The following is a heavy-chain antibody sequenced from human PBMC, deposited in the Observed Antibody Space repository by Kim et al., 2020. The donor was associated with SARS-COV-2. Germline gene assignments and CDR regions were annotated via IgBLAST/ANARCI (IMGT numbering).Heavy chain of an antibody. D-gene: IGHD6-19*01. J-gene: IGHJ4*02. V-gene: IGHV3-30*07. CDR3: ARDPQWRSPKYYFDY. Sequence: SVKSRFTISRDNSKNTLYLQMSGLRAEDTAVYYCARDPQWRSPKYYFDYWGQGTLVTVSS.